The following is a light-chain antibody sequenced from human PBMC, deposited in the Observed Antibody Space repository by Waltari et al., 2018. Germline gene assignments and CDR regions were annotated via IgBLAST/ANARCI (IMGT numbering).Light chain of an antibody. J-gene: IGLJ3*02. CDR2: DVR. CDR1: SSDVDGYNN. V-gene: IGLV2-14*01. CDR3: CSFTSRSTWV. Sequence: QSALTQPAAVSGSAGQSLTNSCAGTSSDVDGYNNVSCYQQHPGKVPKRLIFDVRNRPSGVSNRFSGSKSGNTASLTISGLQAEDESDYYCCSFTSRSTWVFGGGTKLTVL.